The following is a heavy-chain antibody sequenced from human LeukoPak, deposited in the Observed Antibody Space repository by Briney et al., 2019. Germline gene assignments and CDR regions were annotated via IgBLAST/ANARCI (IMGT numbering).Heavy chain of an antibody. V-gene: IGHV3-23*01. D-gene: IGHD2-15*01. CDR1: GFTFTSYA. Sequence: GGSLRLSCVASGFTFTSYAMSWVRQAPGKGLEWVSAISGSGGSTYYADSVKGRFTISRDNSKNTLYLQMNSLRAEDTAVYYCAKHRDIFYYFDYWGQGTLVTASS. CDR3: AKHRDIFYYFDY. J-gene: IGHJ4*02. CDR2: ISGSGGST.